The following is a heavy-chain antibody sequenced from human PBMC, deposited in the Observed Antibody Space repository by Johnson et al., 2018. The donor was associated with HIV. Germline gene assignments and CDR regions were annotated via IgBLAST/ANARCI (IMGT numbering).Heavy chain of an antibody. Sequence: QVQLVESGGGVVQPGRSLRLSCAASGFTLSDSALHWVRQAPGKGLAWVAVISYVGRNILYADSVKGRFTISSDNSKNTLYQKMNSLRAEDTAVYYCARARLLWFRELWPHDAFDIWGQGTKVTVSS. V-gene: IGHV3-30-3*01. CDR3: ARARLLWFRELWPHDAFDI. CDR2: ISYVGRNI. D-gene: IGHD3-10*01. J-gene: IGHJ3*02. CDR1: GFTLSDSA.